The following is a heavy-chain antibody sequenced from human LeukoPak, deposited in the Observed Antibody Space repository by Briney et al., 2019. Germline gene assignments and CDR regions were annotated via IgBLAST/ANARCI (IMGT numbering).Heavy chain of an antibody. V-gene: IGHV4-39*01. CDR3: ARHDSSGLDY. Sequence: PSETLSFTCSVSGGSISSSSYHWAWIRQPPGKGLEWIGNIYYSGTTYYNPSLKSRVTISIDTSKNQFSLKLSSVTAADTAVYYCARHDSSGLDYWGQGTLVTVSS. CDR2: IYYSGTT. CDR1: GGSISSSSYH. D-gene: IGHD3-22*01. J-gene: IGHJ4*02.